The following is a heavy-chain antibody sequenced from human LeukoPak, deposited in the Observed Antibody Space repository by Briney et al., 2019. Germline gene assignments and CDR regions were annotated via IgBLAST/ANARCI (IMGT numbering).Heavy chain of an antibody. CDR2: INSDGSST. CDR3: AKGSLPQVWFGEFLTHFDY. Sequence: GGSLRLSCAASGFTFSSYWMHWVRQAPGKGLVWVSRINSDGSSTSYADSVKGRFTISRDNAKNTLYLQMNSLRAEDTAVYYCAKGSLPQVWFGEFLTHFDYWGQGTLVTVSS. D-gene: IGHD3-10*01. CDR1: GFTFSSYW. J-gene: IGHJ4*02. V-gene: IGHV3-74*01.